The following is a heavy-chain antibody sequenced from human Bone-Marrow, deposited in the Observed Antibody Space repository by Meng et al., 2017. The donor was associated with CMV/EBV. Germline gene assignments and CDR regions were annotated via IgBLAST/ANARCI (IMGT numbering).Heavy chain of an antibody. V-gene: IGHV3-21*01. CDR2: ISSSSSYI. D-gene: IGHD5-18*01. CDR3: ARDGTRKFVDTAMVWGNNWFDP. CDR1: GFTFSSYS. J-gene: IGHJ5*02. Sequence: GESLKISCAASGFTFSSYSMNWVRQAPGKGLEWVSSISSSSSYIYYADSVKGRFTISRDNAKNSLYLQMSSLRAEDTAVYYCARDGTRKFVDTAMVWGNNWFDPWGQGTLVTVSS.